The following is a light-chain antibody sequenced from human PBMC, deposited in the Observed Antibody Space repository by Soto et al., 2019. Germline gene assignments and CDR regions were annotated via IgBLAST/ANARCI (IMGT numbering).Light chain of an antibody. Sequence: EIVLTQSPATLSLSPGERATLSCRASQSVSSYLAWYQQKPGQAPRLLIYDASNRATGIPARFSGSGSGTDFNLTISSLEPEAFAVSYCQQRSNWPKTFGQGTKVEIK. CDR1: QSVSSY. CDR3: QQRSNWPKT. CDR2: DAS. V-gene: IGKV3-11*01. J-gene: IGKJ1*01.